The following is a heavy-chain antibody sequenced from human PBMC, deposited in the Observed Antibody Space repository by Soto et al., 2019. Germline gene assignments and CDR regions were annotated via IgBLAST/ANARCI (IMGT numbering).Heavy chain of an antibody. CDR2: IYYSGST. V-gene: IGHV4-59*08. CDR1: GGSISSYY. J-gene: IGHJ4*02. Sequence: QVQLQESGPGLVKPSETLSLTCTVSGGSISSYYWSWIRQPPGKGLEWIGYIYYSGSTNYNPSLTSRVTISVDTSKNQFSLKLSSVTAADAAVYYCARQAGGFGEPFDYWGQGTLVTVSS. CDR3: ARQAGGFGEPFDY. D-gene: IGHD3-10*01.